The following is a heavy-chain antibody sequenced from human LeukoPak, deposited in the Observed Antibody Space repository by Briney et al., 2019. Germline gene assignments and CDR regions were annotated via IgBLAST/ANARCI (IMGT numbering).Heavy chain of an antibody. J-gene: IGHJ3*02. D-gene: IGHD3-16*02. CDR2: IYYSGST. CDR3: ARVIMIAFGGVIDFRGDAFDI. CDR1: GGSISSYY. V-gene: IGHV4-59*12. Sequence: SETLSLTCTVSGGSISSYYWSWIRQPPGKGLEWIGYIYYSGSTNYNPSLKSRVTISVDKSKNQFSLKLSSVTAADTAVYYCARVIMIAFGGVIDFRGDAFDIWGQGTMVTVSS.